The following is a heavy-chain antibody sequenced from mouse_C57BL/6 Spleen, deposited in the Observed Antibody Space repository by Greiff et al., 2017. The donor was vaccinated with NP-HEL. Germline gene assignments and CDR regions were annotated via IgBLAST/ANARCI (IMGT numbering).Heavy chain of an antibody. V-gene: IGHV5-4*01. Sequence: DVQLVESGGGLVKPGGSLKLSCAASGFTFSSYAMSWVRQTPEKRLEWVATISDGGSYTYYPDNVKGRFTISRDNAKNNLYLQMSHLKSEDTAMYYCARDKDDGSSYDMDYWGQGTSVTVSS. CDR3: ARDKDDGSSYDMDY. CDR2: ISDGGSYT. J-gene: IGHJ4*01. D-gene: IGHD1-1*01. CDR1: GFTFSSYA.